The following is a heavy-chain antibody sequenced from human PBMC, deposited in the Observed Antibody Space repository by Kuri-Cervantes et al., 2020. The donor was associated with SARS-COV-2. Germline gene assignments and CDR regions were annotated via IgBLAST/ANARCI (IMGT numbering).Heavy chain of an antibody. CDR3: AIPQDTAAIYGMDV. CDR2: IDDDGKTA. CDR1: GFMFGDYG. Sequence: GGSLRLSCTASGFMFGDYGMGWFRQVPGKGPVWVSRIDDDGKTASYADSVKGRVTISRDNATSTLFLQMNRLRTEDAGVYYCAIPQDTAAIYGMDVWGHGTTVTVSS. D-gene: IGHD5-18*01. J-gene: IGHJ6*02. V-gene: IGHV3-74*01.